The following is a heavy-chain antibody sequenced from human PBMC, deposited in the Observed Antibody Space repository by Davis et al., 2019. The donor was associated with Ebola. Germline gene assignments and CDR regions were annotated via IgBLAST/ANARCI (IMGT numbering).Heavy chain of an antibody. Sequence: GESLKISCAASGFTLSSYGMHWVRQAPGKGLEWVAVISYDGSNKYYADSVKGRFTISRDNPKNTLYLQMNSLRPEDTAIYYCAKDYCRGTSCYYYYYGMDLWGKGTTVTVSS. J-gene: IGHJ6*04. CDR2: ISYDGSNK. CDR1: GFTLSSYG. V-gene: IGHV3-30*18. CDR3: AKDYCRGTSCYYYYYGMDL. D-gene: IGHD2-15*01.